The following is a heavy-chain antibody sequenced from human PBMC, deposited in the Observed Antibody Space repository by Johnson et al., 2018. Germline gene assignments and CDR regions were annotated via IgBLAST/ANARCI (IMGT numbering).Heavy chain of an antibody. Sequence: EVQLVESGGGLVQPGGSLRLSCAASGFTFSGYAMSWVRQAPGKGLEWVGFIRSKSYGGTTEYAASVKGRFTISRDDSKSIAYLQMNSLKTEDTAVYYCSRPYDSSGYYPRYFQHWGQGTLVTVSS. CDR2: IRSKSYGGTT. V-gene: IGHV3-49*04. CDR1: GFTFSGYA. J-gene: IGHJ1*01. D-gene: IGHD3-22*01. CDR3: SRPYDSSGYYPRYFQH.